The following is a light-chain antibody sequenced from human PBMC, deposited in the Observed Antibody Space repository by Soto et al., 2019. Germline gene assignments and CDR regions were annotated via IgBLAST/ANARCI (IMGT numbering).Light chain of an antibody. J-gene: IGKJ5*01. V-gene: IGKV1-33*01. CDR3: QQFDNRPFT. CDR1: QDINNY. Sequence: DIQMTQSPSSLSASVGDRVTIICQASQDINNYLNWYQQKPGKAPKLLIYDSSNLEIGVPSRFSGSGYGTRFSFTIGSLQPEYIATYYCQQFDNRPFTFGQGTRLEIK. CDR2: DSS.